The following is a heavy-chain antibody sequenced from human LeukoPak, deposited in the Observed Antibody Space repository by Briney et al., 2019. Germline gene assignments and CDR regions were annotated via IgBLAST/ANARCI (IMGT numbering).Heavy chain of an antibody. CDR1: GDSISNYY. CDR3: ARERLGFRVDV. D-gene: IGHD3-10*01. CDR2: INTSGNT. Sequence: SETLSLTCTVSGDSISNYYWTWIRQSAGKGLQWIGRINTSGNTNYNPYLTSRVTMSLDTSKNQFSLNLSSVTAADTAVYYCARERLGFRVDVWGKGTTVTVSS. V-gene: IGHV4-4*07. J-gene: IGHJ6*04.